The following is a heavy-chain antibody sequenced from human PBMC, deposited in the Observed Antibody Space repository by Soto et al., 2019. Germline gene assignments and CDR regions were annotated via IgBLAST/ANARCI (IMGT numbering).Heavy chain of an antibody. J-gene: IGHJ1*01. CDR1: GYSFANYW. D-gene: IGHD6-13*01. Sequence: GESLKISCKASGYSFANYWIGWGRQMPGKGLEWMGIIYPGDSDTRYSPSFQGQVTISADRSISTAYLQWSSLKASDTAMYYCARRGDIKAGGAAAEYFQPWGQGTLVTVSS. CDR3: ARRGDIKAGGAAAEYFQP. CDR2: IYPGDSDT. V-gene: IGHV5-51*01.